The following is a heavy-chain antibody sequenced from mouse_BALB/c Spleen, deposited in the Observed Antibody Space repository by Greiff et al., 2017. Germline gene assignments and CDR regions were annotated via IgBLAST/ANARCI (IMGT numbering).Heavy chain of an antibody. J-gene: IGHJ3*01. CDR3: ARSYYDYDGDWFAY. Sequence: EVQVVESGPGLVKPSQSLSLTCSVTGYSITSGYYWNWIRQFPGNKLEWMGYISYDGSNNYNPSLKNRISITRDTSKNQFFLKLNSVTTEDTATYYCARSYYDYDGDWFAYWGQGTLVTVSA. CDR2: ISYDGSN. D-gene: IGHD2-4*01. V-gene: IGHV3-6*02. CDR1: GYSITSGYY.